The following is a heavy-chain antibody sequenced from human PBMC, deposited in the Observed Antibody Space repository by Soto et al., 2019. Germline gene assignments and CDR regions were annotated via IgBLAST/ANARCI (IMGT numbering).Heavy chain of an antibody. CDR1: GGTFSSYA. CDR2: IIPIFGTD. Sequence: QVQLVQSGAEVKKPGSSVRVSCKASGGTFSSYAISWVRQAPGQGLEWMGGIIPIFGTDNYAQKFQGRATITADESTSTAYMELSSLRSEDTAVYYCARDRIAGSKYYYGMDVWGQGTTVTVSS. V-gene: IGHV1-69*01. D-gene: IGHD6-13*01. CDR3: ARDRIAGSKYYYGMDV. J-gene: IGHJ6*02.